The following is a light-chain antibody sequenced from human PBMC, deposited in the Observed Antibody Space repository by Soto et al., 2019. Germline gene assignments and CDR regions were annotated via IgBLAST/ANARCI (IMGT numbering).Light chain of an antibody. CDR1: QSVRRN. CDR2: GAS. CDR3: QQYNNWPPWT. Sequence: EIVMTQSPATLSVSPGERATLSCRASQSVRRNLAWYQQKPGQAPRLLIYGASTRATGIPARFSGSGSGTEFTLTIRSLQSEDFAVYYRQQYNNWPPWTFGQGTKVEIK. V-gene: IGKV3-15*01. J-gene: IGKJ1*01.